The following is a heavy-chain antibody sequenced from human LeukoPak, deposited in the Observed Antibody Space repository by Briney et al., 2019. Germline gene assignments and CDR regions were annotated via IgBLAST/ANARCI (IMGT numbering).Heavy chain of an antibody. D-gene: IGHD6-13*01. J-gene: IGHJ4*02. CDR2: ISSSSSYI. CDR3: ARDPGVAAALYYFDY. CDR1: GFTFSTYS. V-gene: IGHV3-21*01. Sequence: GGSLRLSCAASGFTFSTYSINWVRQAPGKGLEWVSSISSSSSYISYADSLMGRFTISRDNAKNSLYLQMNSLRAEDTAVYYCARDPGVAAALYYFDYWGQGTLVTVSS.